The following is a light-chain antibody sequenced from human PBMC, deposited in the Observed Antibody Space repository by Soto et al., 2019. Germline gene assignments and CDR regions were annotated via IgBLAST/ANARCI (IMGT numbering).Light chain of an antibody. J-gene: IGLJ1*01. CDR1: SSDVCGYNY. CDR2: EVS. V-gene: IGLV2-14*01. CDR3: SSYTSSSPYV. Sequence: QSALTQPASVSGSPGQSITISCTGTSSDVCGYNYVSWYQQHPGKAPKLMIYEVSNRPSGVSNRFSGSKSGNTASLTISGLQAEDEADYYCSSYTSSSPYVFGTGTNHRP.